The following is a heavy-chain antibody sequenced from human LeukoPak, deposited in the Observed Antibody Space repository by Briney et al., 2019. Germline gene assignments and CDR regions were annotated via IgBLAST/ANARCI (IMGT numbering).Heavy chain of an antibody. CDR1: GGPISSYQ. J-gene: IGHJ4*02. V-gene: IGHV4-59*01. Sequence: SETLSLTCTVSGGPISSYQWSWIRQPPGKGLEWIGNIYYSGSTNYSPSLKSRVIISVDTSKNQFSLKLSPVTAADTAVYYCARVGVDHSGNIIKYFFDYWGQGSLVTVSS. CDR2: IYYSGST. D-gene: IGHD4-23*01. CDR3: ARVGVDHSGNIIKYFFDY.